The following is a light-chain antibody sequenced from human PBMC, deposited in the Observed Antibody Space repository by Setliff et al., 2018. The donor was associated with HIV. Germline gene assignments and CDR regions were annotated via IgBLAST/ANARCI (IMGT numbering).Light chain of an antibody. CDR1: QGISDY. CDR3: QTYYSAPLT. CDR2: ESS. J-gene: IGKJ4*01. V-gene: IGKV1-27*01. Sequence: DIQMTQSPSSLSASVGDRVTITCRASQGISDYLAWYQQKPGRVPKLLIYESSTLRSGVPSRFSGSGSGTDFTLTISSLQPEDVATYYCQTYYSAPLTFGGGTKVDIK.